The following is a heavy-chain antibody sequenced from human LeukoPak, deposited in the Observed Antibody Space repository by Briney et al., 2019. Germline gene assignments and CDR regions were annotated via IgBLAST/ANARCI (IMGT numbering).Heavy chain of an antibody. V-gene: IGHV1-2*02. CDR2: INPNSGGT. J-gene: IGHJ4*01. Sequence: ASVKVSCKASGYTFTAYYIHWVRQAPGQGLEWMGWINPNSGGTNYAQKFQGRVTTTRDTSISTAYMDLSRLTSDDTAMYYCARALGDYGNNRVYYFDYWGQGTLVTVSS. D-gene: IGHD4-17*01. CDR3: ARALGDYGNNRVYYFDY. CDR1: GYTFTAYY.